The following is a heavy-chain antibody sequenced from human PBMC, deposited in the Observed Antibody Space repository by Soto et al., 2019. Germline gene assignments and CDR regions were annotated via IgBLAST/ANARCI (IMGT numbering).Heavy chain of an antibody. Sequence: ASVKVSCEASGYTFISYAMNWVRQAPGQRLEWMGWINAGNGNTKYSQKFQGRVTITRDTSASTGYMELSSLRSEDTAVYYCARHPGYSYSHNSGQATLVTVSS. J-gene: IGHJ4*02. CDR1: GYTFISYA. CDR2: INAGNGNT. CDR3: ARHPGYSYSHN. D-gene: IGHD5-18*01. V-gene: IGHV1-3*01.